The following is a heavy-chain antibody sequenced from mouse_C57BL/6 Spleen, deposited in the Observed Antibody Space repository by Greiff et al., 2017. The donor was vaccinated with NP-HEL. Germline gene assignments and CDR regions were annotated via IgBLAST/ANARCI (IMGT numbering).Heavy chain of an antibody. CDR2: ISYSGST. Sequence: EVKLEESGPGMVKPSQSLSLTCTVTGYSITSGYDWHWIRHFPGNKLEWMGYISYSGSTNYNPSLKSRISITHDTSKNHFFLKLNSVTTEDTATYYCARDETGTGAMDYWGQGTSVTVSS. J-gene: IGHJ4*01. CDR3: ARDETGTGAMDY. CDR1: GYSITSGYD. D-gene: IGHD4-1*01. V-gene: IGHV3-1*01.